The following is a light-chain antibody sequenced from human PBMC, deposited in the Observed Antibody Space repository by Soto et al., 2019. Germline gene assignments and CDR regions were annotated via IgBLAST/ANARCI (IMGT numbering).Light chain of an antibody. V-gene: IGKV1-9*01. CDR3: QHLNGYPRT. CDR2: SAS. Sequence: DIQLTQSPSFLSASVGDRVTITCRASKGINNYLAWYQQKPGNAPKLLICSASTLESGVPSRFSGSGSGTEFTLTISSLQPEDFATYYCQHLNGYPRTFGQGTKVEIK. CDR1: KGINNY. J-gene: IGKJ1*01.